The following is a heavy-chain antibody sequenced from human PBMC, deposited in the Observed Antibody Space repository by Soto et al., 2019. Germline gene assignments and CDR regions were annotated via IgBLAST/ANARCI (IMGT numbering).Heavy chain of an antibody. Sequence: LRLSCAASGFTFSSYAMSWVRQAPGKGLEWVSAISGSGGSTDYADSVKGRFTISRDNSKNTLYLQVNSLRAEDTAIYYCAKKYTSAWIFDSWGLGTLVTVSS. CDR1: GFTFSSYA. J-gene: IGHJ4*02. CDR2: ISGSGGST. V-gene: IGHV3-23*01. D-gene: IGHD6-19*01. CDR3: AKKYTSAWIFDS.